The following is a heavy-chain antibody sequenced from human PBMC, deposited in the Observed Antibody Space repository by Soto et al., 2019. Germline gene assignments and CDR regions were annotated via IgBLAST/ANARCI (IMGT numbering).Heavy chain of an antibody. V-gene: IGHV4-34*01. CDR2: INHSGST. CDR3: ARDLGAGAAGAFDI. D-gene: IGHD3-16*01. J-gene: IGHJ3*02. CDR1: GGSFSGYY. Sequence: SETLSLTCAVYGGSFSGYYWSWIRQPPGKGLEWIGEINHSGSTNYNPSLKSRVTISVDTSKNQFSLKLSSVTAADTAVYYCARDLGAGAAGAFDIWGQGTMVTVSS.